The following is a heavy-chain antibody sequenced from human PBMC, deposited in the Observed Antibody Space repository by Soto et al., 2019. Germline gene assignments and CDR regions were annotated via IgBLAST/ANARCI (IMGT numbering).Heavy chain of an antibody. J-gene: IGHJ4*02. V-gene: IGHV3-21*01. Sequence: GGSLRLSCAASGFTFSSYSMNWVRQAPGKGLEWVSSISSSSSYIYYADSVKGRFTISRDNAKNSLYLQMNSLRAEDTAVYYCARDLHSSGWAQYYWGQGTLVPVSS. CDR2: ISSSSSYI. CDR1: GFTFSSYS. CDR3: ARDLHSSGWAQYY. D-gene: IGHD6-19*01.